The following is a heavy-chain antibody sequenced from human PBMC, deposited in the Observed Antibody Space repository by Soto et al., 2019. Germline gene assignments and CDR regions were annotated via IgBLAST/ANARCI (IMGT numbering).Heavy chain of an antibody. Sequence: QVQLQESGPGLVKPSETLSLACTVSGGSVSSGSYYWSWIRQPPGKGLEWIGYIYYSGSTNYNPSLKSRLTISVDTSKNQFSLKLSSVTAADTAVYYCAREHSSSSGLIGLDYWGQRTLVTVSS. CDR1: GGSVSSGSYY. D-gene: IGHD6-6*01. J-gene: IGHJ4*02. V-gene: IGHV4-61*01. CDR3: AREHSSSSGLIGLDY. CDR2: IYYSGST.